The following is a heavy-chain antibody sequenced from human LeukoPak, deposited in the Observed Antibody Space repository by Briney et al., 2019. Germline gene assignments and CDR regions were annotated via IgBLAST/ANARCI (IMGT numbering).Heavy chain of an antibody. Sequence: GGSLRLSCAVSGFRFGSDWMSWVRQAPGKGLEWVANISPDGSEKFYVDSVKGRFTISRDDGKNSLYLQLNSLRADDTAVYYCARYYDPPVGDAFDLWGQGTMVTVSS. J-gene: IGHJ3*01. CDR3: ARYYDPPVGDAFDL. V-gene: IGHV3-7*01. CDR1: GFRFGSDW. CDR2: ISPDGSEK. D-gene: IGHD3-16*01.